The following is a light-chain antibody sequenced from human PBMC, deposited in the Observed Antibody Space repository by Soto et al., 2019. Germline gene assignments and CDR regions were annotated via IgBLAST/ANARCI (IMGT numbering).Light chain of an antibody. J-gene: IGLJ1*01. V-gene: IGLV1-44*01. Sequence: QFVLTQPPSASGKPGQRVTISCSGSSSNIGTNTVDWYQQLPGTAPKLLIYSNFRRPSGVPDRFSGSKSATSASLAISGLQSDDEADYYCAAWDDSLNGYVFGIGTKVTVL. CDR1: SSNIGTNT. CDR3: AAWDDSLNGYV. CDR2: SNF.